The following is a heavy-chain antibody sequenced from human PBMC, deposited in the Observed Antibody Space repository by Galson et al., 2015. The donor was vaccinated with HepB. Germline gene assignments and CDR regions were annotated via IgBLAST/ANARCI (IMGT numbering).Heavy chain of an antibody. V-gene: IGHV3-23*01. D-gene: IGHD2-2*01. CDR1: GFTCGSYA. Sequence: ALRLSCAASGFTCGSYARSWVRQAPGKGLEWVSAISGSGGSTYYADSVKGRFTISRDNSKNTLYLQMNSLRAEDTAVYYCAKGGKKRLIVVVPAAYGMDVWGPGTPVPVSS. CDR2: ISGSGGST. J-gene: IGHJ6*02. CDR3: AKGGKKRLIVVVPAAYGMDV.